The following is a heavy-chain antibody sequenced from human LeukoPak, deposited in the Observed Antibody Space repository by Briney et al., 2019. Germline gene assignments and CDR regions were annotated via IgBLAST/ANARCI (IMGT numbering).Heavy chain of an antibody. V-gene: IGHV3-48*01. Sequence: AGSLRLSCAASGFTFSSYSMNWVRQAPGKGLEWVSYISSSSSTIYYADSVKGRFTISRDNAKNSLYLQMNSLRAEDTAVYYCANEGYCSSTSCHLNFWGQGTLVTVSS. CDR1: GFTFSSYS. CDR3: ANEGYCSSTSCHLNF. CDR2: ISSSSSTI. D-gene: IGHD2-2*01. J-gene: IGHJ4*02.